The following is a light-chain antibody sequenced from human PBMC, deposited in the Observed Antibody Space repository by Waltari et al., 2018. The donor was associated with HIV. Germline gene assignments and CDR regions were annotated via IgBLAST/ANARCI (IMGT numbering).Light chain of an antibody. J-gene: IGKJ1*01. Sequence: DIQMTQSPSSLSASVGDRVTIACRARQNLASYLNWYQQKPGKAPQLLTYAASSLQNGVPLRFSGSRSQTDVTLTISRLQPADFATYYCQPSYTPPPSFSRGTKVEI. CDR2: AAS. CDR3: QPSYTPPPS. V-gene: IGKV1-39*01. CDR1: QNLASY.